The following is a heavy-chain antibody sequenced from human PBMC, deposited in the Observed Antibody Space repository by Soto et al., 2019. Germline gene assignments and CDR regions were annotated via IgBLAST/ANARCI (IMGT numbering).Heavy chain of an antibody. Sequence: ASVKVSCKASGYTFTGYYMHWVRQAPGQGLEWMGWINPNSGGTNYAQKFQGWVTMTRDTSISTAYMEPSRLRSDDTAVYYCARGYSGYDFDYYYYMDVWGKGTTVTVSS. CDR3: ARGYSGYDFDYYYYMDV. CDR1: GYTFTGYY. D-gene: IGHD5-12*01. V-gene: IGHV1-2*04. CDR2: INPNSGGT. J-gene: IGHJ6*03.